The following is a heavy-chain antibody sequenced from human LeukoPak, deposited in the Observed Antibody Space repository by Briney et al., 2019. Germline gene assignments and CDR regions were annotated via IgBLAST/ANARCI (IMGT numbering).Heavy chain of an antibody. CDR1: GFTFRSYS. Sequence: GGSLRLSCAASGFTFRSYSMNWVRQAPGKGLEWVSSISSSSSYIYYADSVKGRFTISRDNAKNSLYLQMNSLRAEDTAVYYCATGNRDGYNLPLWYWGQGTLVTVSS. V-gene: IGHV3-21*01. J-gene: IGHJ4*02. D-gene: IGHD5-24*01. CDR2: ISSSSSYI. CDR3: ATGNRDGYNLPLWY.